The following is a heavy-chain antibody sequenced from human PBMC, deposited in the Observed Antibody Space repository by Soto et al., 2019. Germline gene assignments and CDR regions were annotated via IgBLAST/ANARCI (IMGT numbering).Heavy chain of an antibody. CDR2: ISGSGGST. D-gene: IGHD3-10*01. J-gene: IGHJ5*02. CDR3: AKDLIRGTMVRGVTPYNWFDP. CDR1: GFTFSSYA. V-gene: IGHV3-23*01. Sequence: GGSLRLSCAASGFTFSSYAMSWVRQAPGKGLEWVSAISGSGGSTYYADSVKGRFTISRDNSKNTLYLQMNSLRAEDTAVYYCAKDLIRGTMVRGVTPYNWFDPWGQGTLVTVSS.